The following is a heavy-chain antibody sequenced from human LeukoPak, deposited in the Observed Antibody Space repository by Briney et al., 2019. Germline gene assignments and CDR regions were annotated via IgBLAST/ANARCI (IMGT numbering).Heavy chain of an antibody. CDR3: ASFRQYSSSWYGGLFDY. J-gene: IGHJ4*02. Sequence: GGSLRLSCAASGFTFSSYWMSWVRQAPGKGLEWVANIKQDGSEKYYVDSVKGRFTISRDNAKNSLYLQMNSLRAEDTAVYYCASFRQYSSSWYGGLFDYWGQGNLVTVSS. V-gene: IGHV3-7*01. D-gene: IGHD6-13*01. CDR1: GFTFSSYW. CDR2: IKQDGSEK.